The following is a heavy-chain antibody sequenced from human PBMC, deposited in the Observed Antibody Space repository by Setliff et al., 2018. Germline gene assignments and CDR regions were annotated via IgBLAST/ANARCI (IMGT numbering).Heavy chain of an antibody. CDR1: GFIFSSYG. CDR3: AKDGSGRYDYVWGNWRSNWFDP. V-gene: IGHV3-30*02. D-gene: IGHD3-16*01. CDR2: IRFGGSNK. Sequence: PGGSLRLSCVASGFIFSSYGMHWVRQAPGKGLEWVAFIRFGGSNKYYADSVKGRFTISRDNSKNTLYLQMNSLRAEDTAVYYCAKDGSGRYDYVWGNWRSNWFDPWGQGTLVTVSS. J-gene: IGHJ5*02.